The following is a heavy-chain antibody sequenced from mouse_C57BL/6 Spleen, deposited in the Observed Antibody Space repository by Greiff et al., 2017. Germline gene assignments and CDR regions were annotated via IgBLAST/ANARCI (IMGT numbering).Heavy chain of an antibody. CDR2: FYPGSGSI. D-gene: IGHD2-4*01. Sequence: VQLVESGAELVKPGASVKLSCKASGYTFTEYTIHWVKQRSGQGLEWIGWFYPGSGSIKYNEKFKDKATLTAAKSSSTVYMELNRLTSADSAVDVCARQGDGDYGYAMDDWGQGTSVTVSS. J-gene: IGHJ4*01. CDR1: GYTFTEYT. CDR3: ARQGDGDYGYAMDD. V-gene: IGHV1-62-2*01.